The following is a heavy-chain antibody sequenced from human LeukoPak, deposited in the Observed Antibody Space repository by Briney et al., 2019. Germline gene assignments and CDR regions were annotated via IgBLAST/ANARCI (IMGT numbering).Heavy chain of an antibody. Sequence: SETLSLTCTVSGGSISSYYWSWIRQPPGKGLEWIGYIYYSGSTNYNPSLKSRVTISVDTSKNQFSLKLRSVTAADTAVYYCAYSTVLTRGYYWGQGTLVTVSS. CDR2: IYYSGST. J-gene: IGHJ4*02. CDR3: AYSTVLTRGYY. V-gene: IGHV4-59*12. CDR1: GGSISSYY. D-gene: IGHD4-23*01.